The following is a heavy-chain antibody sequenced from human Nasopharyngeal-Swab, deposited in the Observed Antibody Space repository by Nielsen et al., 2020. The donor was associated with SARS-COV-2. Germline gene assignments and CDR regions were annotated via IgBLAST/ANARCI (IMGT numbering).Heavy chain of an antibody. Sequence: SETLSLTCAVSGGSISSGGYSWSWIRQPPGKGLEWIGYIYYSGSTNYNPSLKSRVTISVDTSKNQFSLKLSSVTAADTAVYYCARRHDYGIFDYWGQGTLVTVSS. J-gene: IGHJ4*02. D-gene: IGHD4-17*01. CDR2: IYYSGST. CDR3: ARRHDYGIFDY. CDR1: GGSISSGGYS. V-gene: IGHV4-61*08.